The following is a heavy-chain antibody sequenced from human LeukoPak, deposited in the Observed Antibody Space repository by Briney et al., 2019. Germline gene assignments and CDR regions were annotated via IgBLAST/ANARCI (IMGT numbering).Heavy chain of an antibody. CDR3: AKSGGQQLVAAYGMDV. J-gene: IGHJ6*02. V-gene: IGHV3-48*04. D-gene: IGHD6-13*01. CDR2: ISSSSSPI. Sequence: GGSLRLSCAASGFTLSAYWMHWVRQAPGKGLEWISYISSSSSPIYYAGSVKGRFTTSRDNAKNSLYLQMNSLRVEDTAVYYCAKSGGQQLVAAYGMDVWGQGTTVTVSS. CDR1: GFTLSAYW.